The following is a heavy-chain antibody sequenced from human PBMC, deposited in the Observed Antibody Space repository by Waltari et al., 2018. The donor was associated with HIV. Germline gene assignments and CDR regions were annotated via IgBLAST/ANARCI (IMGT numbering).Heavy chain of an antibody. CDR3: ARAGRNGHKTGWFDP. J-gene: IGHJ5*02. D-gene: IGHD2-8*01. CDR1: GDSINNYY. V-gene: IGHV4-59*01. CDR2: MSYTGKT. Sequence: QVQLQESGPGLVNPSETLSLTCTVSGDSINNYYWIWIRQPPGKGLDWIGYMSYTGKTNYNPSLKSRVTISVDTSKNQVSLKLSPVTATDTVVYFCARAGRNGHKTGWFDPWGQGTLVTVSS.